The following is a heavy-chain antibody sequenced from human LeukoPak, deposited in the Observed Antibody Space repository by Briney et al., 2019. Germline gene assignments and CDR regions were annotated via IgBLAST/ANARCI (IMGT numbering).Heavy chain of an antibody. V-gene: IGHV4-4*02. Sequence: PSETLSLTCAVSGGSISSSNWWSWVRQPPGQGLEWIGEIYHSGSTNYNPSLKSRVTISVDKSKSQFSLKLSSVTAADTAVYYCARAAYSGSLLQQWGQGTLVTVSS. CDR2: IYHSGST. D-gene: IGHD1-26*01. CDR1: GGSISSSNW. J-gene: IGHJ1*01. CDR3: ARAAYSGSLLQQ.